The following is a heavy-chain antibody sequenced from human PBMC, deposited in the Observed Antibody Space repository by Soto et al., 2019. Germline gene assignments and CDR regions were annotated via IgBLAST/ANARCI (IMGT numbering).Heavy chain of an antibody. CDR3: ARTGRRAAAGIYDY. Sequence: SETLSLTCTVSGGSISSYYWSWIRQPPGKGLEWIGYIYYSGSTNYNPSLKSRVTISVDTSKNQFSLKLSSVTAADTAVYYCARTGRRAAAGIYDYWGQGTLVTVSS. D-gene: IGHD6-13*01. CDR1: GGSISSYY. J-gene: IGHJ4*02. CDR2: IYYSGST. V-gene: IGHV4-59*01.